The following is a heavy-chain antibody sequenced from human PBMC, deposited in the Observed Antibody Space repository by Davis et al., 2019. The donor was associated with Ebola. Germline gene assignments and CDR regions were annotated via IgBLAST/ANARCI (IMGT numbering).Heavy chain of an antibody. CDR2: IAYTGNT. Sequence: PSETLSLTCTVSGASMTSYYWSWIRQPPGKGLEWIGYIAYTGNTIYNPSIKSRVTISGDTSKKQFSLRLSSVTAADTAVYYCARGGLVPAALYLWGQGTMVTVSS. V-gene: IGHV4-59*01. J-gene: IGHJ3*01. CDR3: ARGGLVPAALYL. D-gene: IGHD2-2*01. CDR1: GASMTSYY.